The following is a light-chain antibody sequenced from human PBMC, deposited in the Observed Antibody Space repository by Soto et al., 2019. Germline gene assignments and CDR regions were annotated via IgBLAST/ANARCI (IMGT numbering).Light chain of an antibody. Sequence: EIVMTQSPATLSVSPGERATLSCRASQSINSNLVWYQQKRGQAPRLLIYGASTRATGIPARFSGSGSGTEFTLTISNLQSEDFAVYYCQQYKNWPPFTFGQGTKLEIK. CDR1: QSINSN. CDR2: GAS. V-gene: IGKV3-15*01. CDR3: QQYKNWPPFT. J-gene: IGKJ2*01.